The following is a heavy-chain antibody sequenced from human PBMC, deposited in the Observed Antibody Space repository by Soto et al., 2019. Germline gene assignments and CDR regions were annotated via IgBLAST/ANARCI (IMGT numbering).Heavy chain of an antibody. CDR3: ARRNYGWLQLWYFDL. V-gene: IGHV1-69*12. J-gene: IGHJ2*01. D-gene: IGHD5-12*01. CDR2: IIPIFGTV. Sequence: QVQLVQSGAEVKKPGSSVKVSCKASGGTFSNYPISWVRQAPGQGLEWMGGIIPIFGTVNYAQKFQGRVRITAYESTSTAYMKLSSLRSEGRAVYDCARRNYGWLQLWYFDLWGRCTLVTVSS. CDR1: GGTFSNYP.